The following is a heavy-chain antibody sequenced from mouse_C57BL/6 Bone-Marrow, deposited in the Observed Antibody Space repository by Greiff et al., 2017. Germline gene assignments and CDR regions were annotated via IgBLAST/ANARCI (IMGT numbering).Heavy chain of an antibody. D-gene: IGHD1-1*01. J-gene: IGHJ2*01. CDR2: INPSSGYT. CDR3: AEVYYGSSYNY. V-gene: IGHV1-7*01. CDR1: GYTFTSYW. Sequence: QVQLQQSGAELAKPGASVKLSCKASGYTFTSYWMHWVKQRPGQGLEWIGYINPSSGYTKYNQKCKDKATLTADKSSSTAYMQLSSLTYEDSAVYYCAEVYYGSSYNYWGQGTTLTVSS.